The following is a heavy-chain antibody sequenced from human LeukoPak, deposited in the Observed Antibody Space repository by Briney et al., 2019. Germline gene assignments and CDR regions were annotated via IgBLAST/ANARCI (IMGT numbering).Heavy chain of an antibody. Sequence: GGSLRLSCAASGFTFSKHDMHWVRQAPGKGLEWVAVISYDGSNKYYADSVKGRFTISRGNSKNTLYLQMNSLRAEDTAVYYCAKLAYCGGDCYSRDLEIFDYWGQGTLVTVSS. J-gene: IGHJ4*02. CDR2: ISYDGSNK. CDR3: AKLAYCGGDCYSRDLEIFDY. CDR1: GFTFSKHD. D-gene: IGHD2-21*02. V-gene: IGHV3-30*18.